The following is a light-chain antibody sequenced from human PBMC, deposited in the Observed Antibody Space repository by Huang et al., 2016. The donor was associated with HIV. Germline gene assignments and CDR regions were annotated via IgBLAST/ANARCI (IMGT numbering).Light chain of an antibody. Sequence: EIVLTQSTGTLSLSPGERATLTCRASQSVYKNYVAWYQQKPGQTPRLLIYGASSRATVISDRFSGSGSGTDFTLTISGLEPEDSAVYYCQQYGTSPLTFGGGTKVEIK. CDR3: QQYGTSPLT. CDR2: GAS. CDR1: QSVYKNY. J-gene: IGKJ4*01. V-gene: IGKV3-20*01.